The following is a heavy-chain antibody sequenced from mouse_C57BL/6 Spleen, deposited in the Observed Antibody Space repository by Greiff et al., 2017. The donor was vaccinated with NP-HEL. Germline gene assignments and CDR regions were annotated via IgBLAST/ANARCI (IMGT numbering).Heavy chain of an antibody. D-gene: IGHD2-14*01. J-gene: IGHJ4*01. CDR3: ARGVRLGYAMDY. CDR1: GYTFTDYN. CDR2: INPNNGGT. Sequence: EVQLQQSGPELVKPGASVKIPCKASGYTFTDYNMDWVKQSHGKSLEWIGDINPNNGGTIYNQKFKGKATLTVDKSSSTAYMEPRSRTSEDTAVYYCARGVRLGYAMDYWGQGTSVTVSS. V-gene: IGHV1-18*01.